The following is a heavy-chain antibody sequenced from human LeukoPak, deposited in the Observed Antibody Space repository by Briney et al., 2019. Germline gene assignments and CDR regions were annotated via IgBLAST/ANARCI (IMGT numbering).Heavy chain of an antibody. Sequence: SETLSLTCSVSGFSISTGYYWAWVRQSPGKGLEWIASIYHSERTYHNPSLRSRVTISVDTSKNQFSLKLSSVTAADTAVYYCARDLPYGDTDAFDIWGQGTMVTVSS. CDR3: ARDLPYGDTDAFDI. V-gene: IGHV4-38-2*02. D-gene: IGHD4-17*01. CDR1: GFSISTGYY. CDR2: IYHSERT. J-gene: IGHJ3*02.